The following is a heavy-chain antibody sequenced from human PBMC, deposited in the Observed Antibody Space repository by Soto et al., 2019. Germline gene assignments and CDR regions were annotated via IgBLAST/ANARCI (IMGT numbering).Heavy chain of an antibody. J-gene: IGHJ6*02. D-gene: IGHD2-2*01. CDR3: ASPGGYSSSTNCYGYYGMDV. CDR2: VSSTGST. Sequence: SETLSLTCTVSGASITQYYWNWIRHSPGKGLEWIVSVSSTGSTVYNPSLTIRVTVSLDTSKNQFSLKVSSVTVADTAVYYCASPGGYSSSTNCYGYYGMDVWGQGTTVTVSS. V-gene: IGHV4-4*08. CDR1: GASITQYY.